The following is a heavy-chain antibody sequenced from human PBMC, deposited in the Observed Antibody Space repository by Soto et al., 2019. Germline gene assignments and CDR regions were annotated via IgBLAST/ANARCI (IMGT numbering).Heavy chain of an antibody. CDR2: ISGDGSVR. J-gene: IGHJ6*02. Sequence: GGSLRLSCAASGFTFSSDWMSWVRQVPGKGLVWVSRISGDGSVRNYADSVRGRFTISRDNAKNTLFLQMNRLRAEDTAVYYCARVSWREKYGMDVWGQGTTVTVSS. CDR1: GFTFSSDW. CDR3: ARVSWREKYGMDV. V-gene: IGHV3-74*01.